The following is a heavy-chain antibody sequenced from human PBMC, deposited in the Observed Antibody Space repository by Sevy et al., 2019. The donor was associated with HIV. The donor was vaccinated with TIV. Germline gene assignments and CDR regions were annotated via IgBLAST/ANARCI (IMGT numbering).Heavy chain of an antibody. CDR1: GFTFKSYG. D-gene: IGHD3-22*01. CDR2: VWNDGSTK. CDR3: AKGPSPPVVVTPDSSGYSWHYYYYGMDV. V-gene: IGHV3-30*02. J-gene: IGHJ6*02. Sequence: GESLKISCAASGFTFKSYGMHWVRQAPGKGLEWVTFVWNDGSTKYYADSVRGRFTASRDNSKNTLYLQMNSLRAEDTAVYYCAKGPSPPVVVTPDSSGYSWHYYYYGMDVWGQGTTVTVSS.